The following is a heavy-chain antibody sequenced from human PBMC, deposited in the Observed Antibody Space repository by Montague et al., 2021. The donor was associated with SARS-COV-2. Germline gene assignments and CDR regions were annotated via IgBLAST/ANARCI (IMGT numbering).Heavy chain of an antibody. CDR3: ARASLPGVRGYYYGMDV. Sequence: SLRLSCAASEFTFSSYEMNWVRQAPGKGLEWVSYISSSGSTIYYADSVKGRFTISRDNAKNSLYLQMNSLRAEDTAVYYCARASLPGVRGYYYGMDVWGQGTTVTVSS. J-gene: IGHJ6*02. CDR1: EFTFSSYE. D-gene: IGHD3-10*01. CDR2: ISSSGSTI. V-gene: IGHV3-48*03.